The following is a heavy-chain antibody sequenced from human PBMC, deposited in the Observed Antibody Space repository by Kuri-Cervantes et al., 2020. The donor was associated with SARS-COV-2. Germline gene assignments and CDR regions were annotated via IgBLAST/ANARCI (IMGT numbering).Heavy chain of an antibody. Sequence: GSLRLSCAVSGYSISSGYYWGWIRQPPGKGLEWIGSIYYSGSTYYNPSLKSRVTISVDTPKNQFSLKLSSVTAADTAVYYCARTQLGMNMDVWGKGTTVTVSS. V-gene: IGHV4-38-2*01. J-gene: IGHJ6*03. CDR2: IYYSGST. D-gene: IGHD7-27*01. CDR3: ARTQLGMNMDV. CDR1: GYSISSGYY.